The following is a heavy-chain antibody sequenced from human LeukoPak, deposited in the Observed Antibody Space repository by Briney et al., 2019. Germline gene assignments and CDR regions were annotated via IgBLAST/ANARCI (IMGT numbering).Heavy chain of an antibody. CDR3: ARDLGSGYDNNWFDP. J-gene: IGHJ5*02. CDR1: GYTFSSYY. CDR2: INPSGGYT. V-gene: IGHV1-46*01. D-gene: IGHD5-12*01. Sequence: ASVKVSCKASGYTFSSYYVHWVRQAPGQGLEWMGMINPSGGYTKYAQKFQGRIMMTRDTSTSAVYMQLSVLRSEDTAVYYCARDLGSGYDNNWFDPWGQGTLVTVSS.